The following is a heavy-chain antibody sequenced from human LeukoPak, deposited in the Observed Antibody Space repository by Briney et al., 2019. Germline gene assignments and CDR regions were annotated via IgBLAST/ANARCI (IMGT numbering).Heavy chain of an antibody. Sequence: GGSLRLSCTASGFTFGDYAMSWFRQAPGKGLEWVGFIRSRAYGGTTEYAASVKGRFTISRDDSKSIAYLQMNSLKTEDTAVYYCTSPYYYDSSGYLWDWGQGTLVTVSS. J-gene: IGHJ4*02. CDR3: TSPYYYDSSGYLWD. V-gene: IGHV3-49*03. CDR2: IRSRAYGGTT. D-gene: IGHD3-22*01. CDR1: GFTFGDYA.